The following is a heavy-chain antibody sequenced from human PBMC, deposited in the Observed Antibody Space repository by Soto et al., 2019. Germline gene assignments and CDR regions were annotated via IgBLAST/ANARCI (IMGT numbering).Heavy chain of an antibody. Sequence: GGSLRLSCAASGFTFSSYSINLFRHAPFKWREWVSSINSSSSYINYADSVKGRFTISRDNARNSLYLQMNSLRAEDTAVYYCARDLSEYYDSSGYYKRGGFDYWGQGTLVTVSS. CDR2: INSSSSYI. D-gene: IGHD3-22*01. J-gene: IGHJ4*02. CDR1: GFTFSSYS. V-gene: IGHV3-21*01. CDR3: ARDLSEYYDSSGYYKRGGFDY.